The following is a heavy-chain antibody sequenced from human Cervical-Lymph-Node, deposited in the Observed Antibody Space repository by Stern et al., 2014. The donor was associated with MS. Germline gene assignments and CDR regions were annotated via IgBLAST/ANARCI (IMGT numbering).Heavy chain of an antibody. V-gene: IGHV3-30-3*01. J-gene: IGHJ4*02. CDR2: VSSEGSNK. CDR3: ATQIWFDY. Sequence: VQLVESGGGVVQPGRSLRLSCAVSGFNFSHYAMHWVRQAPGKGLYWVAAVSSEGSNKYHADSVKGRFNISRDNSKNTVYLQMNSLRDDDTAVYYCATQIWFDYWGQGTLVAVS. CDR1: GFNFSHYA. D-gene: IGHD3-16*01.